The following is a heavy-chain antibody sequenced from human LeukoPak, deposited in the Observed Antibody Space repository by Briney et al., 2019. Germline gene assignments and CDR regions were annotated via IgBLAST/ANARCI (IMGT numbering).Heavy chain of an antibody. V-gene: IGHV1-2*06. D-gene: IGHD2-2*01. CDR2: LNPNSGGT. Sequence: ASVKVSCKASGYTFTGYYMHWVRQAPGQGLEWMGRLNPNSGGTNYAQKFQGRVTMTRDTSISTAYMELSRLRSDDTAMYYCARQSLVNYYYYYMDVWGKGTTVTVSS. CDR3: ARQSLVNYYYYYMDV. J-gene: IGHJ6*03. CDR1: GYTFTGYY.